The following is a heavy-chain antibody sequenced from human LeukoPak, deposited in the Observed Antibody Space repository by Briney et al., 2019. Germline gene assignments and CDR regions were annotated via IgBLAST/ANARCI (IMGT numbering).Heavy chain of an antibody. D-gene: IGHD3-22*01. CDR1: GYTFTSYG. V-gene: IGHV1-18*01. CDR2: ISAYNGNT. CDR3: ARDDWYYDSSGYRGDY. Sequence: ASVKVSCKASGYTFTSYGISWVRQAPGQGLEWMGWISAYNGNTNYAQKLQGRVTMTTDTSTRTAYMELRSLRSDDTAVYYCARDDWYYDSSGYRGDYWGQGTLVTVSS. J-gene: IGHJ4*02.